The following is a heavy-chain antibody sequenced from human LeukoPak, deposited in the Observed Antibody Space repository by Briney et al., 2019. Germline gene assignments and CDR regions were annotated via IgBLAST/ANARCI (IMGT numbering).Heavy chain of an antibody. CDR1: GFTFSSYS. CDR2: ISSSSSYI. D-gene: IGHD6-6*01. Sequence: PGGSLRLSCAASGFTFSSYSMNWVRQAPGKGLEWVSSISSSSSYIYYADSVKGRFTISRDNAKNSLYLQMNSLRAEDTAVYYCARVTIAARPVDAFDIWGQGTMVTVSS. V-gene: IGHV3-21*01. CDR3: ARVTIAARPVDAFDI. J-gene: IGHJ3*02.